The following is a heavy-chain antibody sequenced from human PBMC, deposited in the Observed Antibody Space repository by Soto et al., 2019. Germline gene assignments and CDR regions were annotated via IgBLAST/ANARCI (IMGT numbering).Heavy chain of an antibody. CDR3: ARETATIFGVVIRGYFDY. CDR1: GGTFSSYA. J-gene: IGHJ4*02. CDR2: IIPIFGTA. Sequence: QVQLVQSGAEVKKPGSSVKVSCKASGGTFSSYAISWVRQAPGQGLEWMGGIIPIFGTANYAQKFQGRVTITADKSTSTAYMELSSLRSEDTAVYYCARETATIFGVVIRGYFDYWGQGTLVTVSS. V-gene: IGHV1-69*06. D-gene: IGHD3-3*01.